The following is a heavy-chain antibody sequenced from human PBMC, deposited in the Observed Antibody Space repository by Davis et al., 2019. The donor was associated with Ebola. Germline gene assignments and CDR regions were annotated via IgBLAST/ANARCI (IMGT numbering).Heavy chain of an antibody. Sequence: GESLKISCAASGFIFNNYWMSWVRQAPGKGLEWVSVIYSGGSTYYADSVKGRFTISRDNSKNTLYLQMNSLRAEDTAVYYCARARGVTTHWGQGTLVTVSS. CDR1: GFIFNNYW. CDR2: IYSGGST. V-gene: IGHV3-66*01. J-gene: IGHJ4*02. CDR3: ARARGVTTH. D-gene: IGHD4-11*01.